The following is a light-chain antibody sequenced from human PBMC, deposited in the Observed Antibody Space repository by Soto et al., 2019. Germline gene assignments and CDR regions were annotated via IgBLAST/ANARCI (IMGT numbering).Light chain of an antibody. J-gene: IGKJ1*01. CDR1: QSVRNTY. CDR3: QRSGSSPCT. CDR2: ETS. Sequence: IGWTQSPGTLSFSPGERATLACRASQSVRNTYLAWYQQTPGQAPRPLIYETSSRAVGIPDRFRGSGSGPAVTLTISRLEPEDFAVYYCQRSGSSPCTFGQGNKLESK. V-gene: IGKV3-20*01.